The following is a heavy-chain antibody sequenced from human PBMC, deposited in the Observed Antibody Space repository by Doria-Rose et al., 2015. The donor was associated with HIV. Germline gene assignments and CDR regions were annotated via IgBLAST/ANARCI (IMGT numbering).Heavy chain of an antibody. Sequence: QVTLKESGPVLVKPTETLTLTCTVSGVSLSSPGMGVSWIRQPPGKALEWLANIFSDDEGSYKTSLTSRLTISRVTSKSQMVLTMTDMDPVDTATYYCARIKSSRWYHKYYFDFWGQGTLVIVSA. CDR1: GVSLSSPGMG. J-gene: IGHJ4*02. V-gene: IGHV2-26*01. CDR3: ARIKSSRWYHKYYFDF. D-gene: IGHD6-13*01. CDR2: IFSDDEG.